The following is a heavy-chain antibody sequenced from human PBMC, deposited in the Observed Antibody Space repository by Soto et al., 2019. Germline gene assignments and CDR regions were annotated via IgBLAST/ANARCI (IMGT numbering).Heavy chain of an antibody. CDR1: GYSFTSYW. V-gene: IGHV5-51*01. D-gene: IGHD2-2*01. J-gene: IGHJ6*03. CDR2: IYPGDSDT. CDR3: AIYFCSSTSCPKNYYYYYYMDV. Sequence: GESLKISCKGSGYSFTSYWIGWVRQMPGKGLEWMGIIYPGDSDTRYSPSFQGQVTISADKSISTAYLQWSSLKASDTAMYYCAIYFCSSTSCPKNYYYYYYMDVWGKGTTVTVSS.